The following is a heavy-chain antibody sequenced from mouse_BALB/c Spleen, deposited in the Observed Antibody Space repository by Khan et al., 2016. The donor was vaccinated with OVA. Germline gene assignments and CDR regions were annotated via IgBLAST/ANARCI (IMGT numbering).Heavy chain of an antibody. J-gene: IGHJ2*01. CDR3: AREEALYHFDH. Sequence: VELVESGAELVRPGASVKLSCKTSGYIFTSYWIHWVKQRSGQGLEWIARIYPGTDNTYYNEKFKDKATLTADKSSSTAYMQLSSLKSEDSDVXFCAREEALYHFDHWGQGTTLTGSS. CDR1: GYIFTSYW. CDR2: IYPGTDNT. V-gene: IGHV1-76*01. D-gene: IGHD3-2*02.